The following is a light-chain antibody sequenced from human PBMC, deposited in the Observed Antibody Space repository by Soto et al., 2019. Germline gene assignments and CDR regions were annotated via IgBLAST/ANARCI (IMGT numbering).Light chain of an antibody. Sequence: DIQMTQSPSTLSASVGDRVTITCRASQSISSWLAWYQQKPGKAPKLLIYGASNLQSGVPPRFSGSGSGTDFTLTISSLEPEDFAVYYCQQRSNWPRLTFGGGTKGDIK. CDR2: GAS. V-gene: IGKV1-5*01. J-gene: IGKJ4*01. CDR1: QSISSW. CDR3: QQRSNWPRLT.